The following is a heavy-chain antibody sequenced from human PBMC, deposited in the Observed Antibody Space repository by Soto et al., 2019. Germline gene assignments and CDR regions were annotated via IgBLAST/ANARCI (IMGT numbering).Heavy chain of an antibody. Sequence: EVQLVESGGGLVKPGGSLRLSCAASGFTFSSYSMNWVRQAPGKGLEWVSSISSSSSSYIYYADSVKGRFTISRDNAKNSLYLQMNSLRAEDTAVYYCARDIADCSSTSCYREAGVYYFDYWGQGTLVTVSS. CDR3: ARDIADCSSTSCYREAGVYYFDY. D-gene: IGHD2-2*01. J-gene: IGHJ4*02. V-gene: IGHV3-21*01. CDR2: ISSSSSSYI. CDR1: GFTFSSYS.